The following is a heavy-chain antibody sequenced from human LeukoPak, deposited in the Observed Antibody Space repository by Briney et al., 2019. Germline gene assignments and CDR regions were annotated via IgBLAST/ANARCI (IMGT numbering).Heavy chain of an antibody. Sequence: GGSLRLSCAASGFTFSKHTMHWVRQAPGKGLEWVSDISGSSDTIYYADSVKGRFTISRDNAKNSLYLQMNSLRAEDTAVYYCAKVTAVASTGALDYWGQGTLVTVSS. J-gene: IGHJ4*02. D-gene: IGHD6-19*01. CDR1: GFTFSKHT. V-gene: IGHV3-48*01. CDR2: ISGSSDTI. CDR3: AKVTAVASTGALDY.